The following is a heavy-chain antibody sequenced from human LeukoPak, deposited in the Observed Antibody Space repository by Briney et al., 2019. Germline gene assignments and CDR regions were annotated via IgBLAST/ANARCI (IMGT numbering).Heavy chain of an antibody. CDR2: INPNSGGT. J-gene: IGHJ4*02. V-gene: IGHV1-2*02. CDR3: ARDKPAEAALDF. Sequence: GSVKVSCKASGYTFTGYYIHSVRQAPGRGLEWMGWINPNSGGTNYAQKFQGRVTMTRDRSINTAYMDLRSLTYADTAVYYCARDKPAEAALDFWGQGTLVTVSS. CDR1: GYTFTGYY.